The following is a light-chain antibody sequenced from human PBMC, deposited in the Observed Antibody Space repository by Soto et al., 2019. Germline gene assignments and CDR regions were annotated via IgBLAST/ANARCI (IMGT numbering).Light chain of an antibody. CDR3: QQYYNTPWT. CDR1: QSILHSSNNQNY. V-gene: IGKV4-1*01. Sequence: DIVMTQSPDSLAVSLGERATINCKSSQSILHSSNNQNYLAWYQQKPGQPPKLLIYWASTRESGVPDRFSGSGSGTDFTLTISSLQAEDVAVYYCQQYYNTPWTFGQGTKVEVK. CDR2: WAS. J-gene: IGKJ1*01.